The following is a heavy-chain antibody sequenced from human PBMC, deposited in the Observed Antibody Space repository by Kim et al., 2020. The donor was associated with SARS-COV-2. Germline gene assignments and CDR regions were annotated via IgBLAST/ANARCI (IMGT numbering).Heavy chain of an antibody. J-gene: IGHJ5*02. CDR3: ARAGQSSGFDP. D-gene: IGHD6-6*01. CDR2: I. Sequence: IYYADSVKRRFTISRDNAKNSLYLQMNSLRAEDTAVYYCARAGQSSGFDPWGQGTLVTVSS. V-gene: IGHV3-21*01.